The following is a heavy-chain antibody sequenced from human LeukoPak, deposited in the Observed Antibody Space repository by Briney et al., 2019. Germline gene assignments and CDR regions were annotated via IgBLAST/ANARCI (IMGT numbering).Heavy chain of an antibody. Sequence: GGSLRLSCAASGFTFTSYWMHWVRQAPGKGLEWVANIKPDGDTYYVDSAKGRFTISRDNAKNSLYLQMNSLRAEDTAVYYCAREDGTFDYWGQGALVTVSS. CDR3: AREDGTFDY. D-gene: IGHD1-1*01. V-gene: IGHV3-7*01. CDR2: IKPDGDT. J-gene: IGHJ4*02. CDR1: GFTFTSYW.